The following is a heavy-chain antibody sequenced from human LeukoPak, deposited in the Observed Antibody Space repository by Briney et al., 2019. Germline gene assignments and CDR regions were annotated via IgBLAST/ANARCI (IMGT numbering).Heavy chain of an antibody. V-gene: IGHV3-7*01. J-gene: IGHJ4*02. CDR3: ARESGGEFVFDY. D-gene: IGHD1-26*01. CDR1: GFTFSSYW. CDR2: IKQDGSEK. Sequence: GGSLRLSCAASGFTFSSYWTSWVRQAPGKGLEWVANIKQDGSEKYYVDSVKGRFTISRDNAKNSLYLQMNSLRAEDTAVYYCARESGGEFVFDYWGQGTLVTVSS.